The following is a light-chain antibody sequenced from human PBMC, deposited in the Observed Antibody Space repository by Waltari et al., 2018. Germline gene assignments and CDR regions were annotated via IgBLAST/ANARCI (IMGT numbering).Light chain of an antibody. CDR3: QQYNNGAT. V-gene: IGKV3-15*01. CDR1: QSVSNN. Sequence: EVVMTQSPATLSVSPGERATLSCRASQSVSNNLAWYQQKAGQTPRRLIYGASTRATGIPVRFSGSGSGTEFSLIISSLQSEDFAVYYCQQYNNGATFGQGTKVEIK. J-gene: IGKJ1*01. CDR2: GAS.